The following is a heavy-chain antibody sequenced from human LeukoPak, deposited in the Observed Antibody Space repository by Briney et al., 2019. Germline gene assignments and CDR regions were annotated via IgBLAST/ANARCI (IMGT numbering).Heavy chain of an antibody. CDR3: AKDPGYGLYYFDY. V-gene: IGHV3-33*06. CDR2: IWYDGSNK. CDR1: GFTFSNYG. D-gene: IGHD5-18*01. Sequence: GGSLRLSCAASGFTFSNYGMHWVRQAPGKGLEWVAVIWYDGSNKYYADSVKGRFTISRDNSKNTLYLQMNSLRAEDTAVYYCAKDPGYGLYYFDYRGQGTLVTVSS. J-gene: IGHJ4*02.